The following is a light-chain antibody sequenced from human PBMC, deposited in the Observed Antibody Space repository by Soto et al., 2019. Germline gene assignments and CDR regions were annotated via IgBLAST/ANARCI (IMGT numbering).Light chain of an antibody. CDR2: DAS. CDR3: QQSFT. Sequence: DIHMTQSPSTLSASVGDRVTITCRASQSISSWLAWYQQKPGKAPKLLIYDASSLESGVPSRFSGSGSGTEFTLTISSLQPDDFATYYCQQSFTFGPGTKVDIK. V-gene: IGKV1-5*01. J-gene: IGKJ3*01. CDR1: QSISSW.